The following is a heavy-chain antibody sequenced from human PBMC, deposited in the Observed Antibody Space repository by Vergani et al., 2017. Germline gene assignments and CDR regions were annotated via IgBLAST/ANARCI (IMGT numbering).Heavy chain of an antibody. V-gene: IGHV3-30*03. CDR2: IYYDGSKK. J-gene: IGHJ5*02. D-gene: IGHD3-10*01. CDR1: GFTFSTYA. CDR3: AXGNYYGSGTYVDP. Sequence: QVQLVESGGGVVQPGRSLRLSCTSSGFTFSTYAMHWVRQAPGKGLEWVAIIYYDGSKKYYADSVKGRVTISRDTSKNTLHLQINNLRVEDTAVYYCAXGNYYGSGTYVDPWGQGTLVTVSS.